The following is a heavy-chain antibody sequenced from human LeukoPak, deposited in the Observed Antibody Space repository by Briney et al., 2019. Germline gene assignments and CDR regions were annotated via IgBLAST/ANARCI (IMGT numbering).Heavy chain of an antibody. Sequence: GGSLRLSCAASGFTFSTYWVHWVRQAPGKGLVWVSRINSNGGTTNYADSVKGRFTISRDNAKNTVYLQMSSLRAEDTAVYYCARGAGSGTYLSHGIDVWGQGTTVTVSS. CDR3: ARGAGSGTYLSHGIDV. D-gene: IGHD3-10*01. CDR2: INSNGGTT. CDR1: GFTFSTYW. J-gene: IGHJ6*02. V-gene: IGHV3-74*01.